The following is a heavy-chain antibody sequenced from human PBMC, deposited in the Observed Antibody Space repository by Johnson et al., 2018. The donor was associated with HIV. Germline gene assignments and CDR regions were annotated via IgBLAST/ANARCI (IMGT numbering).Heavy chain of an antibody. CDR1: GFTFSSYW. D-gene: IGHD5-12*01. CDR2: IKQDGSEK. V-gene: IGHV3-7*01. Sequence: EVQVVESGGGVVQPGRSLRLSCAASGFTFSSYWMSWVRQAPGKGLEWVANIKQDGSEKYYVDAVKGRFNISRDNAKRSLYLQMNSLRAEDTAVYYCVRDEGGLRLRPHAFDIWGQGTKVTVSS. CDR3: VRDEGGLRLRPHAFDI. J-gene: IGHJ3*02.